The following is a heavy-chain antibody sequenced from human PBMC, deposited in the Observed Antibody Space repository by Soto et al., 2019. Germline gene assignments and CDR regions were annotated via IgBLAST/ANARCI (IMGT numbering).Heavy chain of an antibody. J-gene: IGHJ5*02. V-gene: IGHV6-1*01. Sequence: SQTLSLTCAISGDSVSSNSAAWNWIRQSPSRGLEWLGRTYYRSKWYNDYAVSVKSRITINPDTSKNQFSLQLNSVTPEDTAVYYCARDHRGIWGSYRYTQSNWFDPWGQGTLVTVS. CDR3: ARDHRGIWGSYRYTQSNWFDP. CDR1: GDSVSSNSAA. D-gene: IGHD3-16*02. CDR2: TYYRSKWYN.